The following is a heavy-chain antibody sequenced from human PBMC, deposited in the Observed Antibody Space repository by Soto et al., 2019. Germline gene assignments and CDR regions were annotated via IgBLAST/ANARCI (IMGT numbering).Heavy chain of an antibody. CDR2: IIPIFGTA. CDR1: GGTFSSYA. Sequence: QVQLVQSGAEVKKPGSSVKVSCKASGGTFSSYAISWVRQAPGQGLEWMGGIIPIFGTANYAQQFQGRVTITADKSQSTADLELGSLRSEDTAVDYCARDWEWSGRGYNWFDPWGQGTLVTVSS. D-gene: IGHD3-3*01. CDR3: ARDWEWSGRGYNWFDP. J-gene: IGHJ5*02. V-gene: IGHV1-69*06.